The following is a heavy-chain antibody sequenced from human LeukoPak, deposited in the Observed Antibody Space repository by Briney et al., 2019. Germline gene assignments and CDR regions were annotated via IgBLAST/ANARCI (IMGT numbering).Heavy chain of an antibody. D-gene: IGHD1-26*01. CDR1: GYTFTSYG. J-gene: IGHJ4*02. CDR2: ISAYNGNT. Sequence: GASVKVSCKASGYTFTSYGISWVRQAPGQGLEWMGWISAYNGNTNYAQKLQGRVTMTTDTSTSTAYMELRSLRSDDTAVYYCARASYYSGPYYFDYWGQGTLVTVPS. V-gene: IGHV1-18*01. CDR3: ARASYYSGPYYFDY.